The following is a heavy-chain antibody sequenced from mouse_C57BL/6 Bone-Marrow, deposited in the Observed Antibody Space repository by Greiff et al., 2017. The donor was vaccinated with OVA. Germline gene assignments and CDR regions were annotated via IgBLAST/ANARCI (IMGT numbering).Heavy chain of an antibody. CDR1: GFNIKDYY. CDR2: IDPEDGDT. J-gene: IGHJ1*03. D-gene: IGHD1-1*01. Sequence: EVQLQQSGAELVRPGASVKLSCTASGFNIKDYYMHWVKQRPEQGLEWIGRIDPEDGDTEYAPKFPGKATMTADTSSNTAYLQLSSLTSEDTAVYYCTTSLYYGSREDWYFDVWGTGTTVTVSS. CDR3: TTSLYYGSREDWYFDV. V-gene: IGHV14-1*01.